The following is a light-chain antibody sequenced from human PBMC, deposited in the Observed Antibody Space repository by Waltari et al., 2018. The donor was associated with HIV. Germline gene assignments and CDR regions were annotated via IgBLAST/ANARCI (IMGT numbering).Light chain of an antibody. Sequence: EIVMTQSPATLSVSPGERATLSCRASQNIGPNLAWYQQKPGQAPSLLIYVASTRATGIPARFSGSGAGTEFTLAISSLQAEDFAVYYCQQYDTWPPKTFGQGTKVEIK. J-gene: IGKJ1*01. CDR3: QQYDTWPPKT. CDR1: QNIGPN. V-gene: IGKV3-15*01. CDR2: VAS.